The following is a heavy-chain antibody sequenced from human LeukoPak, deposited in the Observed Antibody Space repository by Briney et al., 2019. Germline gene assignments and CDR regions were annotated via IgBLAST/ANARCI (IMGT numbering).Heavy chain of an antibody. CDR3: AMSSYGDRDY. Sequence: SETLSLTCTVSGGSISSYYWSWIRQPPGKGLEWIGYIYYSGSTNYNPSLKSRVTISVDTSKNQFSLKLSSVTAEDTAVYYCAMSSYGDRDYWGQGTLVTVSS. CDR2: IYYSGST. CDR1: GGSISSYY. D-gene: IGHD4-17*01. J-gene: IGHJ4*02. V-gene: IGHV4-59*01.